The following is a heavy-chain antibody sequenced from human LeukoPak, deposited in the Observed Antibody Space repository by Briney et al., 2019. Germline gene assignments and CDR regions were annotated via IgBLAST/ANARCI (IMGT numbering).Heavy chain of an antibody. J-gene: IGHJ3*02. Sequence: QTGGSLRLSCASSGFTFSSYGMHWVRQAPGKGLDWVAVISYDGSNKYYADSVKGRFTISRDNSKNTLYLQMNSLRAEDTAVYYCARGLLLGERFDAFDIWGQGTMVTVSS. CDR3: ARGLLLGERFDAFDI. CDR2: ISYDGSNK. CDR1: GFTFSSYG. D-gene: IGHD3-16*01. V-gene: IGHV3-30*03.